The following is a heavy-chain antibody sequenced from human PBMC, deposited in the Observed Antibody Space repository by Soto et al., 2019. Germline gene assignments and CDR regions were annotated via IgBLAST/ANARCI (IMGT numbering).Heavy chain of an antibody. CDR3: VRDGTKTLRDWFDP. J-gene: IGHJ5*02. CDR1: GVSITSGGFH. V-gene: IGHV4-31*03. D-gene: IGHD1-1*01. Sequence: SETLSLTCSVSGVSITSGGFHWSWIRQYPGKGLECIGYIHYSGTTHYSPSLKGRMSISVDTPKSQFSLRLASVTAADTAVYYCVRDGTKTLRDWFDPWGQGISVTVSS. CDR2: IHYSGTT.